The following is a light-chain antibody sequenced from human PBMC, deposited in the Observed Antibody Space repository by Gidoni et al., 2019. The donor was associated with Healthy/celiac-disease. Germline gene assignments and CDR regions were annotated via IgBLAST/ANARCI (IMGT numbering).Light chain of an antibody. J-gene: IGKJ5*01. V-gene: IGKV3-11*01. CDR1: QSASSY. CDR2: DAS. Sequence: ESVLTQSPATLSLSPGERATLSCRASQSASSYLAWYQQKPGQAPRLLIYDASNRATGIPARFSGSGSGTDFTLTISSLEPEDFAVYYCQQRSNWPTFGQGTRLEIK. CDR3: QQRSNWPT.